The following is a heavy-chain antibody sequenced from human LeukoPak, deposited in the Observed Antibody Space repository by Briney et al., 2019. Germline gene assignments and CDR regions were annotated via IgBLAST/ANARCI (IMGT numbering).Heavy chain of an antibody. CDR2: IYYRGST. V-gene: IGHV4-39*07. CDR3: ARERYDYYDFPPYFYYYMDV. Sequence: SETLSLTCTVSGASVSNGSSYWGWIRQPPGKGLDWIGTIYYRGSTYFNPSLKSRVTISVDTSKNQFSLKLSSVTAADTAVYYCARERYDYYDFPPYFYYYMDVWGKGTTVTVSS. D-gene: IGHD3-3*01. J-gene: IGHJ6*03. CDR1: GASVSNGSSY.